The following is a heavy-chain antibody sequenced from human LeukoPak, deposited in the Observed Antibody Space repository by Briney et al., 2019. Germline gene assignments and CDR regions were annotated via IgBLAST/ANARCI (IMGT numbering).Heavy chain of an antibody. CDR3: ARDRPPYEYGMDV. J-gene: IGHJ6*02. CDR2: ISSSGSTI. V-gene: IGHV3-11*01. D-gene: IGHD3-22*01. Sequence: GGSLRLSCAASGFTFSDYYMSWIRQAPGKGLEWVSYISSSGSTIHYADSVKGRFTISRDNAKNSLYLQMNSLRAEDTAVYYCARDRPPYEYGMDVWGQGTTVTVSS. CDR1: GFTFSDYY.